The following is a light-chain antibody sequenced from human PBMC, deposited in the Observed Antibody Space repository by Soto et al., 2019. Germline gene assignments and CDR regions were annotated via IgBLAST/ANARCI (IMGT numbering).Light chain of an antibody. CDR2: WAS. Sequence: DIVMTQSPDSLAVSLGERATINCKSSQSVLYSSNNKNYLAWYQQKPGQPPKLLIYWASTRESGVPDRFSGSGSGTDFTLTIRSLQAEDVEVYYCQQYYSTPTFGPGTKVDIK. J-gene: IGKJ3*01. V-gene: IGKV4-1*01. CDR1: QSVLYSSNNKNY. CDR3: QQYYSTPT.